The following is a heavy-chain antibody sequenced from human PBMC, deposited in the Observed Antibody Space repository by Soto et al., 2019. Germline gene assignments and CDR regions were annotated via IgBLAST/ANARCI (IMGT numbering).Heavy chain of an antibody. CDR2: ISGSGGST. Sequence: GGSLRLSCASSGFTFSSYAMSLVRQAPGKGLEWVSAISGSGGSTYYADSVKGRFTISRDNSKNTLYLQMNSLRAEDTAVYYCANKYCSSTSCYFDYWGQGTLVTVSS. CDR3: ANKYCSSTSCYFDY. CDR1: GFTFSSYA. D-gene: IGHD2-2*01. V-gene: IGHV3-23*01. J-gene: IGHJ4*02.